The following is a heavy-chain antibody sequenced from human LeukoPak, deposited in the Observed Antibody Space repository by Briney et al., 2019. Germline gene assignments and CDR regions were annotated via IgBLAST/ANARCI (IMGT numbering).Heavy chain of an antibody. D-gene: IGHD3-22*01. CDR3: ARAQRDSSGHYYGGDAFDI. Sequence: SETLSLTCTVSGGSISSHYWSWIRQPPGKGLEWIGYIYYSGSTNYNPSLKSRVTISVDTSKNQFSLKLSSVTAADTAVYYCARAQRDSSGHYYGGDAFDIWGQGTMVTVSS. J-gene: IGHJ3*02. V-gene: IGHV4-59*11. CDR2: IYYSGST. CDR1: GGSISSHY.